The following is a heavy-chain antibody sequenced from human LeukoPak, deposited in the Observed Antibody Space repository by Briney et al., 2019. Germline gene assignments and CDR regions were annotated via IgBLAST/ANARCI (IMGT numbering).Heavy chain of an antibody. Sequence: GGSLRLSCAASGFTFSDYYMSWIRQAPGKGLEWVSYISSSGSTIYYADSVKGRFTISRDNAKNSLYLQMNSLRAEDTAVYYCARGETGYCSSTSCLGAFDIWGQGTMATVSS. CDR3: ARGETGYCSSTSCLGAFDI. D-gene: IGHD2-2*01. CDR2: ISSSGSTI. V-gene: IGHV3-11*04. CDR1: GFTFSDYY. J-gene: IGHJ3*02.